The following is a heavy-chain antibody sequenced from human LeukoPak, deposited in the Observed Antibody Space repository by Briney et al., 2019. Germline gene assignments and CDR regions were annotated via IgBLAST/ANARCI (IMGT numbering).Heavy chain of an antibody. CDR3: ARDGGHYDILTGYFDTGNHFDY. Sequence: GGSLRLSCAASGFTFSSYGMHWARQAPGKGLEWVAVIWYDGSNKYYADSVKGRFTISRDNSKNTLYLQMNSLRAEDTAVYYRARDGGHYDILTGYFDTGNHFDYWGQGTLVTVSS. J-gene: IGHJ4*02. CDR2: IWYDGSNK. D-gene: IGHD3-9*01. CDR1: GFTFSSYG. V-gene: IGHV3-33*01.